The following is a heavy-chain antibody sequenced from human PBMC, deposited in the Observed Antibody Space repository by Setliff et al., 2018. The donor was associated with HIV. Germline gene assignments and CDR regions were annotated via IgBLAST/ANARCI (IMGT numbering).Heavy chain of an antibody. D-gene: IGHD1-1*01. CDR3: AGSRGYFVQAD. J-gene: IGHJ4*02. V-gene: IGHV3-7*01. CDR1: GFRFTRYW. CDR2: IGKDGSEK. Sequence: GGSLRLSCAASGFRFTRYWMSWVRQAPGKGLEWVANIGKDGSEKYYVDSVKGRFSISRDNTKNLLYLEMNSLRAEDAAVYYCAGSRGYFVQADWGQGTLVTVS.